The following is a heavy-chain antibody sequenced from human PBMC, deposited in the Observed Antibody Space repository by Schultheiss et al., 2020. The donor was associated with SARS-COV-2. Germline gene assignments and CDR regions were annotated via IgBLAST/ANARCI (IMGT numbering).Heavy chain of an antibody. J-gene: IGHJ6*02. CDR1: GFSLSTSGMC. D-gene: IGHD3-22*01. V-gene: IGHV2-70*11. CDR2: IDWDDDK. CDR3: AKDLPYYYDSSGYYYYYYGMDV. Sequence: SGPTLVKPTQTLTLTCTFSGFSLSTSGMCVSWIRQPPGKALEWLARIDWDDDKYYSTSLKTRLTISKDTSKNQVVLTMTNMDPVDTATYYCAKDLPYYYDSSGYYYYYYGMDVWGQGTTVTVSS.